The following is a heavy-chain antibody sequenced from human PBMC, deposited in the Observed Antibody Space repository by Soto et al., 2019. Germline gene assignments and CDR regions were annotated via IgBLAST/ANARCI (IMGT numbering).Heavy chain of an antibody. CDR2: INPNSGGT. CDR3: ETRYYDSSGYSPLLDY. Sequence: ASVKVSCKASGYTFTGYYMHWVRQAPGQGLEWMGWINPNSGGTNYAQKFQGWVTMTRDTSISTAYMELNSLRAEDTAVYYCETRYYDSSGYSPLLDYWGQGTLVTVSS. V-gene: IGHV1-2*04. D-gene: IGHD3-22*01. CDR1: GYTFTGYY. J-gene: IGHJ4*02.